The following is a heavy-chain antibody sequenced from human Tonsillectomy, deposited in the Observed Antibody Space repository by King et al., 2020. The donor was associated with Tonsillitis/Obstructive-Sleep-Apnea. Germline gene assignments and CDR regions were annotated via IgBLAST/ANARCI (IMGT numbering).Heavy chain of an antibody. CDR2: IHYSGST. D-gene: IGHD3-10*01. Sequence: VQLQESGPGLVKPSQTLSLTCIVSGGSISSGGYYWNWIRQHPGKGLEWIGYIHYSGSTYYNPSLKSRVSISIDTSKNQFSLNLNSVTAADTAIYYCARESPYGSGSRDAFDIWGQGTMVTVSS. CDR1: GGSISSGGYY. CDR3: ARESPYGSGSRDAFDI. J-gene: IGHJ3*02. V-gene: IGHV4-31*03.